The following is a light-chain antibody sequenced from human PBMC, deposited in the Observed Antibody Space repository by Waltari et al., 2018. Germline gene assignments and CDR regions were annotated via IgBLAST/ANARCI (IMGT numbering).Light chain of an antibody. Sequence: DIVMTQSPDSLAVSLGERPTINCKSSQSVLYSSNNKNYLAWYQQKPGQPPQLLIYWASTRESGVPDRFSGSGSGTDFTLTISSLQAEDVAVYYCQQYYSTLRTFGLGTKLEIK. J-gene: IGKJ2*01. V-gene: IGKV4-1*01. CDR2: WAS. CDR3: QQYYSTLRT. CDR1: QSVLYSSNNKNY.